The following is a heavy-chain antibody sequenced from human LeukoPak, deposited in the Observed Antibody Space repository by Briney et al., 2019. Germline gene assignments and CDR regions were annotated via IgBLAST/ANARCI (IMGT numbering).Heavy chain of an antibody. CDR1: GYTFTSNY. D-gene: IGHD3-10*01. J-gene: IGHJ4*02. V-gene: IGHV1-18*04. Sequence: GASVKVSCKASGYTFTSNYMHWVRQAPGQGLEWMGWISAYNGNTNYAQKLQGRVTMTTDTSTSTAYMELRSLRSDDTAVYYCARGRITMVRGDFDYWGQGTLVTVSS. CDR2: ISAYNGNT. CDR3: ARGRITMVRGDFDY.